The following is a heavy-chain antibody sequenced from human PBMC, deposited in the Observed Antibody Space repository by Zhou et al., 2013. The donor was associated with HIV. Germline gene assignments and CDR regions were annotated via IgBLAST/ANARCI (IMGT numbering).Heavy chain of an antibody. CDR3: ARVATRWISNNWFDP. D-gene: IGHD6-6*01. CDR2: IIPIFGTA. Sequence: QAQLVQSGAEVRKPGSSVKVSCKASGGTFSSYAISWVRQAPGQGLEWMGGIIPIFGTANYAQKFQGRVTITTDESTSTAYMELSSLRSEDTAVYYCARVATRWISNNWFDPWGQGTLVTVSS. J-gene: IGHJ5*02. V-gene: IGHV1-69*05. CDR1: GGTFSSYA.